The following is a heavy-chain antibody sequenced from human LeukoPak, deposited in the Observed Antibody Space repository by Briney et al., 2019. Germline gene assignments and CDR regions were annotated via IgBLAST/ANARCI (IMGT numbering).Heavy chain of an antibody. Sequence: PSETLSLTCNVSGGSINGYYWTWLRQPPQKGLEWIGYMFYNGNTNYNPSLKSRVTISVDTSQNQISLRLASVTAADTGIYHCARLTREDGVDVWGQGTTVTVSS. J-gene: IGHJ6*02. CDR3: ARLTREDGVDV. CDR1: GGSINGYY. V-gene: IGHV4-59*01. CDR2: MFYNGNT.